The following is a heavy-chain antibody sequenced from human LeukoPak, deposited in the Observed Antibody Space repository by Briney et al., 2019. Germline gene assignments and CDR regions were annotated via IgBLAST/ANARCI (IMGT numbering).Heavy chain of an antibody. CDR3: ARDPPPGNGWYHLYFDY. Sequence: GASVKVSCKASGGTFSSYAISWVRQAPGQGLEWMGRIIPILGIANYAQKFQGRVTITADKSTSTAYMELSSLRSEDTAVYYCARDPPPGNGWYHLYFDYWGQGTLVTVSS. J-gene: IGHJ4*02. D-gene: IGHD6-19*01. CDR2: IIPILGIA. CDR1: GGTFSSYA. V-gene: IGHV1-69*04.